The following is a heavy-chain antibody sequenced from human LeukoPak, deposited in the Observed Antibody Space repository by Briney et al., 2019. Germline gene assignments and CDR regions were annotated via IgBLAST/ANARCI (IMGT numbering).Heavy chain of an antibody. J-gene: IGHJ3*02. V-gene: IGHV3-48*01. CDR3: ARPPNVWADAFDI. CDR2: ISSSSSTI. Sequence: PGGSLRLSCAASGFTFSSYAMHWVRQAPGKGLEWVSYISSSSSTIYYADSVKGRFTISRDNAKNSLYLQMNSLRAEDTAVYYCARPPNVWADAFDIWGQGTMVTVSS. D-gene: IGHD4/OR15-4a*01. CDR1: GFTFSSYA.